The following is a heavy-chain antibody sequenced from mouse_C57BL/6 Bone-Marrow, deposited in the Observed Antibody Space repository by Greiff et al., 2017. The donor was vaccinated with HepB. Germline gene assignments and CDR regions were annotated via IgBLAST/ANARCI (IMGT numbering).Heavy chain of an antibody. Sequence: QVQLQQSGAELARPGASVKLSCKASGYTFTSYGISWVKQSTGQGLEWIGNINPSNGGTNYNEKFKSKATLTVDKSSSTAYMQLSSLTSEDSAVYYCARSCSSLDYWGQGTTLTVSS. J-gene: IGHJ2*01. V-gene: IGHV1-53*01. CDR2: INPSNGGT. D-gene: IGHD6-5*01. CDR3: ARSCSSLDY. CDR1: GYTFTSYG.